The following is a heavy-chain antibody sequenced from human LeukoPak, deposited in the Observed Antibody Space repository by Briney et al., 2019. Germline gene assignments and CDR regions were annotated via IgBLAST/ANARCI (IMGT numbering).Heavy chain of an antibody. Sequence: GGSLRLSCAASGFTFSDHYMDWVRRAPGRGLEWVGRTANKANSYTTEYAASVKGRFTISRDDSKNSLYLQMSSLKTEDTAVYYCARGRNYGGNDYFDYWGQGTLVTVSS. V-gene: IGHV3-72*01. J-gene: IGHJ4*02. CDR3: ARGRNYGGNDYFDY. D-gene: IGHD4/OR15-4a*01. CDR2: TANKANSYTT. CDR1: GFTFSDHY.